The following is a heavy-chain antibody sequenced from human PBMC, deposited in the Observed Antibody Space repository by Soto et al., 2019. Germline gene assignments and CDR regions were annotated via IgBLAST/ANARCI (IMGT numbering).Heavy chain of an antibody. CDR3: ATPGGFGMDV. Sequence: GESLKISCQGSGYNFATHRIGWVRHKAGKGLEWMGVIFPGDAETRYSPSFQGHITISADKSISTAYLRWSSLKASDTGMYYCATPGGFGMDVWGQGTTVTVSS. D-gene: IGHD5-12*01. CDR2: IFPGDAET. CDR1: GYNFATHR. J-gene: IGHJ6*02. V-gene: IGHV5-51*01.